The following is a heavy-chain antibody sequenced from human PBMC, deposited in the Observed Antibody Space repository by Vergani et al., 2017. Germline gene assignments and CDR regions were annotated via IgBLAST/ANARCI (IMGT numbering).Heavy chain of an antibody. Sequence: EVQLLQSGGGVIQPGGSVRLSCAASGFTFSACPMTWVRQAPGKGLEWVSAISARYPSTYYADSVKGRFTISRDNSKNMLYLQMNSLRAEDTAVYYCAKPIKTTILTAAGTTYYYYAMDVWGQGTMVTVSS. V-gene: IGHV3-23*01. CDR1: GFTFSACP. D-gene: IGHD6-13*01. CDR2: ISARYPST. CDR3: AKPIKTTILTAAGTTYYYYAMDV. J-gene: IGHJ6*02.